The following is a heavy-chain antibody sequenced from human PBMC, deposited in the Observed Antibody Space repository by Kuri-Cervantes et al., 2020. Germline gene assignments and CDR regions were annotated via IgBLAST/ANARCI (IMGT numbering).Heavy chain of an antibody. Sequence: SETLSLTCTVSGGSISSYYWSWIRQPPGKGLEWIGYIYYSGSTNYNPSLKSRVTISVDTSKNQFSLKLSSVTAADTAVYFCARGRSIAAPGHNWFDPWGQGTLVTVSS. CDR1: GGSISSYY. CDR3: ARGRSIAAPGHNWFDP. J-gene: IGHJ5*02. D-gene: IGHD6-13*01. V-gene: IGHV4-59*01. CDR2: IYYSGST.